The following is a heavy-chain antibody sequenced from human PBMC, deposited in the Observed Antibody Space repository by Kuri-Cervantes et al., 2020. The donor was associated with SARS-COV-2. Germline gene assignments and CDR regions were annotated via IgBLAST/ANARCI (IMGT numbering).Heavy chain of an antibody. Sequence: GSLRLSCTVPGGSISNFYWSWIRQLPGKGLEWIGYSYYSGITKYIPSLKRRVTISLDTSKNQFSLKLSSVSAADTAVHYCARLQVDVLDYWGQGTLVTVSS. V-gene: IGHV4-59*08. J-gene: IGHJ4*02. CDR1: GGSISNFY. CDR2: SYYSGIT. CDR3: ARLQVDVLDY. D-gene: IGHD3-9*01.